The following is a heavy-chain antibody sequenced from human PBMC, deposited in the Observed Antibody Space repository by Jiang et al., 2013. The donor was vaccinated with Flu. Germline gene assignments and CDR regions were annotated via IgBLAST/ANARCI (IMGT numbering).Heavy chain of an antibody. V-gene: IGHV1-46*03. D-gene: IGHD2-15*01. CDR2: INPSGGST. Sequence: KVSCKASGYTFTSYLYALGATGPLDKGLEWMGIINPSGGSTSYAQKFQGRVTMTRDTSTSTVYMELSSLRSEDTAVYYCARGGSGGSGYYFDYWGQGTLVTVSS. CDR1: GYTFTSYL. J-gene: IGHJ4*02. CDR3: ARGGSGGSGYYFDY.